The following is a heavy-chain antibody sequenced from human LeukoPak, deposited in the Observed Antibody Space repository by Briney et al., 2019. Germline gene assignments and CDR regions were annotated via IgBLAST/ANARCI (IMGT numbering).Heavy chain of an antibody. V-gene: IGHV3-49*03. CDR2: IRSKAYGGTT. CDR3: TASSGWYYFDY. J-gene: IGHJ4*02. Sequence: GRSLRLSCTASGFTFGDYAMSWFRQAPGKGLEWVCFIRSKAYGGTTEYAASVKGRFTISRDDSKSIAYLQMNSLKTEDTAVYYCTASSGWYYFDYWGQGTLVTVSS. CDR1: GFTFGDYA. D-gene: IGHD6-19*01.